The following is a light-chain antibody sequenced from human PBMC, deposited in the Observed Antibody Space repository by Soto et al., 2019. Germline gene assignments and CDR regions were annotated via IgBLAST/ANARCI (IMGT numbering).Light chain of an antibody. CDR3: QQNNNWPLT. J-gene: IGKJ4*01. CDR2: GAS. V-gene: IGKV3-15*01. Sequence: EILMTQSPATLSVSPGERVTLSCWASQSAGTNLAWYQQKPGQTPRLLIYGASTRATGIPARFSGSGSGTEFTLTITSLQSEDSAVYYCQQNNNWPLTFGGGAKVEIK. CDR1: QSAGTN.